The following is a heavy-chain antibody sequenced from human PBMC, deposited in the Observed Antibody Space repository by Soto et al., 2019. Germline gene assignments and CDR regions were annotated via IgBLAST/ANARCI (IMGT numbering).Heavy chain of an antibody. CDR3: ARTALSYYDSSGYSPFDY. V-gene: IGHV3-21*01. CDR1: GFTFSSYS. D-gene: IGHD3-22*01. CDR2: ISSSSSYM. Sequence: GGSLRLSCAASGFTFSSYSMNWVRQAPGKGLEWVSSISSSSSYMYYADSVKGRFTISRDNAKNSLYLQMNSLRAEDTAVYYCARTALSYYDSSGYSPFDYWGQGTLVTVSS. J-gene: IGHJ4*02.